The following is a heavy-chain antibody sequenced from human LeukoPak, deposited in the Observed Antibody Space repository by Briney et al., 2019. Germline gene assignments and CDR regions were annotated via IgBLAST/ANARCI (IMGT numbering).Heavy chain of an antibody. CDR2: IIQDGSAK. V-gene: IGHV3-7*02. CDR3: ASVTSYYYNTSGDYYFDY. J-gene: IGHJ4*02. CDR1: GFTFSTYR. D-gene: IGHD3-22*01. Sequence: HPGGSLRLSCVASGFTFSTYRMSWVRQAPGKGLVWVANIIQDGSAKNYVDSVKGRFTISRDNAKNSLYLQMNSLRAEDTAVYYCASVTSYYYNTSGDYYFDYWAREPWSPSPQ.